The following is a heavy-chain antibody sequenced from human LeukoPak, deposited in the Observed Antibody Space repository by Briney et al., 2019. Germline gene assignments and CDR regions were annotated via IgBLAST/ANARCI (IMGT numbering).Heavy chain of an antibody. D-gene: IGHD5-18*01. CDR3: AKDLYSYGSPANY. CDR2: ISGSAGST. CDR1: GFTFSSYA. Sequence: PGGSLRLFCAASGFTFSSYAMSWVRQAPGKGLEWVSAISGSAGSTYYADSVKRRFTISRDNSKNTLYLQMNSLRAEDTAVYYCAKDLYSYGSPANYWGQGTLVTVSS. V-gene: IGHV3-23*01. J-gene: IGHJ4*02.